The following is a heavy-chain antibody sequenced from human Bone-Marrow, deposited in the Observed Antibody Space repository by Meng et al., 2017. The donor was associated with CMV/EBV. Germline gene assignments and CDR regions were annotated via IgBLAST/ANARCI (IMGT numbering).Heavy chain of an antibody. CDR3: ARDSGGAPYGGMDV. Sequence: SETLSLTCTVYGDSIRSRDHYWVWVRQTPGKGLEWIGNIFYTGNAYQNPSLKSRVSMSVDTSKNHFSLRLTSVTAADTGVYYCARDSGGAPYGGMDVWGQGSTVTVSS. V-gene: IGHV4-39*02. CDR1: GDSIRSRDHY. J-gene: IGHJ6*02. D-gene: IGHD3-10*01. CDR2: IFYTGNA.